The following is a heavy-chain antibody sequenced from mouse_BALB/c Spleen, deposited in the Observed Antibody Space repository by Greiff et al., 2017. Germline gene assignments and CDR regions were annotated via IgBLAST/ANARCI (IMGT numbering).Heavy chain of an antibody. CDR2: IYPGGGYT. CDR1: GYTFTNYW. D-gene: IGHD2-1*01. Sequence: VKLVESGAELVRPGTSVKISCKASGYTFTNYWLGWVKQRPGHGLEWIGDIYPGGGYTNYNEKFKGKATLTADTSSSTAYMQLSSLTSEDSAVYFCARGDGNYGYWGQGTTLTVSS. V-gene: IGHV1-63*02. CDR3: ARGDGNYGY. J-gene: IGHJ2*01.